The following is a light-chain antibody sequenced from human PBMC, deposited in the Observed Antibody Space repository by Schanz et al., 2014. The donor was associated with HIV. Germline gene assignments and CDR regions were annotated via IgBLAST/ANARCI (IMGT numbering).Light chain of an antibody. CDR2: EVT. Sequence: QSVLTQPASVSGSPGQSITISCTGTSNDVGGHNYVSWFQQHPGRAPKLLIFEVTNRPSGIPNRFSGSKSGNTASLTISGLQAEDEADYYCSSFAGNNKLLFGGGTKLTVL. CDR3: SSFAGNNKLL. V-gene: IGLV2-14*03. J-gene: IGLJ2*01. CDR1: SNDVGGHNY.